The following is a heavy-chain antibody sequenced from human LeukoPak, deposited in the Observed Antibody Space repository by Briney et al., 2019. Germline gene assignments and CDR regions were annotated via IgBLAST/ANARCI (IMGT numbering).Heavy chain of an antibody. CDR2: INWNVGGT. V-gene: IGHV3-9*01. CDR1: GVTFKDYG. D-gene: IGHD1-26*01. J-gene: IGHJ6*02. CDR3: AKHMRATNTYSFFGLDV. Sequence: GGSLRLSCAATGVTFKDYGMHWVRHPPGRGLEWGSSINWNVGGTDYADSVKGRFTISRDNAKNSLYLQLSSLRPEDTALYYCAKHMRATNTYSFFGLDVWGQGTTVTVSS.